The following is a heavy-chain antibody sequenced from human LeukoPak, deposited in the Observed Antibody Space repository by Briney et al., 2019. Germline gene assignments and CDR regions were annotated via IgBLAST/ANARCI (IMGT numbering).Heavy chain of an antibody. CDR1: GGSINSYY. J-gene: IGHJ4*02. D-gene: IGHD6-19*01. CDR3: ARHQRAVALDY. Sequence: PSETLSLTCTVSGGSINSYYWSWIRQPPGKGLEWIGYIYYSGSTNYNPSLKSRVTISVDTSKNQFSLKLSSVTAADTAVYYCARHQRAVALDYWGQGTLVTVSS. CDR2: IYYSGST. V-gene: IGHV4-59*08.